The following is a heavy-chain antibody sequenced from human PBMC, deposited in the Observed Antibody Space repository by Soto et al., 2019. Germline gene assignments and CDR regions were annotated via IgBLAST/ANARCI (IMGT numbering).Heavy chain of an antibody. Sequence: QVQLVQSGPEVKKPGSSVKVSCKASGGTLSSHSITWVRQAPGEGLEWVGRVITFLGKPNFAQKFQGRVTLTADRSTTTAYMELTSLTSDDTAVYYCARATGGDVSGGNYTDVGATGTTVTVSS. D-gene: IGHD2-8*02. V-gene: IGHV1-69*08. CDR1: GGTLSSHS. J-gene: IGHJ6*03. CDR2: VITFLGKP. CDR3: ARATGGDVSGGNYTDV.